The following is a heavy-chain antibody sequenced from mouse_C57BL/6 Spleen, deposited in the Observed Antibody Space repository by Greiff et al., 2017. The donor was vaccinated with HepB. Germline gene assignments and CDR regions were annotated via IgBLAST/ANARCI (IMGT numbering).Heavy chain of an antibody. J-gene: IGHJ1*03. CDR2: IHPNSGST. V-gene: IGHV1-64*01. CDR3: ARSWDWYFDV. Sequence: QVQLKQPGAELVKPGASVKLSCKASGYTFTSYWMHWVKQRPGQGLEWIGMIHPNSGSTNYNEKFKSKATLTVDKSSSTAYMQLSSLTSEDSAVYYCARSWDWYFDVWGTGTTVTVSS. CDR1: GYTFTSYW.